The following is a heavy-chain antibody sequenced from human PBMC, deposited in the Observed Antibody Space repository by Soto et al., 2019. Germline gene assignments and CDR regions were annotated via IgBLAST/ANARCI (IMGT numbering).Heavy chain of an antibody. CDR2: IYYSGST. CDR3: ARDLHGTALGY. D-gene: IGHD5-18*01. CDR1: GGSISSYY. Sequence: QVQLQESGPGLVKPSETLSLTCTVSGGSISSYYWSWIRQPPGKGLEWIGYIYYSGSTNYNPSLKSRVTISVDTSKNQFSLKLSSVTAADTAVYYCARDLHGTALGYWGQGTLVTVSS. V-gene: IGHV4-59*01. J-gene: IGHJ4*02.